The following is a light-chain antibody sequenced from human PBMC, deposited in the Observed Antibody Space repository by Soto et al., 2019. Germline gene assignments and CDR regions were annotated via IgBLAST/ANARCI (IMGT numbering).Light chain of an antibody. J-gene: IGKJ1*01. CDR3: QQRLNWPPG. Sequence: DIVMTQSPLSSPVTFGQPASISCRSSQSLVHSDGNTYLSWLQQRPGQPLRLLIYKTSNRATGVPARFSGSRSGTDFTLTISDLEPADFGLYYCQQRLNWPPGFGQGTKVDIK. CDR2: KTS. V-gene: IGKV2-24*01. CDR1: QSLVHSDGNTY.